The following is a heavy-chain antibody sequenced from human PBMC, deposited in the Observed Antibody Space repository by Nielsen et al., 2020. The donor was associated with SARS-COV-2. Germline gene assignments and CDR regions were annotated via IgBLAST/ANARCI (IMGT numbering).Heavy chain of an antibody. J-gene: IGHJ6*02. CDR3: AKESQYSGYDLYYYSYYGRTS. CDR1: GFPFRTYG. Sequence: GDSLHISCAPSGFPFRTYGMIWVRQAPGLGLEWVSAISASGHSTYYADSVRGRFTISRDGSDDTVHLQMDSLRVGDTAIYYCAKESQYSGYDLYYYSYYGRTSGARGPRSPSP. CDR2: ISASGHST. V-gene: IGHV3-23*01. D-gene: IGHD5-12*01.